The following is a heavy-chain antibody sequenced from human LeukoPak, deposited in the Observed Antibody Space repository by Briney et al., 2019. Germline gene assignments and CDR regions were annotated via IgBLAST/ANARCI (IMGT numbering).Heavy chain of an antibody. V-gene: IGHV4-39*01. CDR1: GGSIKSSNFY. CDR3: ARPYDNSPG. CDR2: IYYGGST. J-gene: IGHJ4*02. Sequence: PSETLSLTCTVSGGSIKSSNFYWVWIRQPPGKGLEWIGSIYYGGSTYYNPSLKSRVTMPVDTSKNQFSLKLTSVTAADTAVYYCARPYDNSPGWGQGTLVTVSS. D-gene: IGHD1-1*01.